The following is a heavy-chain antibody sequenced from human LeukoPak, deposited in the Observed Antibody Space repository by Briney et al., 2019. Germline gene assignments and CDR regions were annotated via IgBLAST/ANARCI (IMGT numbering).Heavy chain of an antibody. J-gene: IGHJ4*02. CDR2: ISSSGGST. V-gene: IGHV3-23*01. CDR1: GFTFSSYG. D-gene: IGHD5-12*01. CDR3: ATSYIVATTKTDF. Sequence: PGGSLRLSCAVSGFTFSSYGMSWVRQAPGKGLEWVSGISSSGGSTYYADSVKGRFTISRDNSENSLYLQMNSLRAEDTAVYYCATSYIVATTKTDFWGQGTLVTVSS.